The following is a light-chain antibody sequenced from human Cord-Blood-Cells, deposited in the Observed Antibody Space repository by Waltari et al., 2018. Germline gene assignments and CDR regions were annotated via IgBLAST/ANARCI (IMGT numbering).Light chain of an antibody. CDR3: QQYNSDSQT. CDR2: DAS. V-gene: IGKV1-5*01. CDR1: QSISSW. Sequence: DIQMTQSPSTLSASVGDRVTITCRASQSISSWLAWYQQKPGKAPKLLIYDASSLESGVPSRISGSGSGTEVTLTISSLQPDDFSTYYCQQYNSDSQTFGQGTKVEIK. J-gene: IGKJ1*01.